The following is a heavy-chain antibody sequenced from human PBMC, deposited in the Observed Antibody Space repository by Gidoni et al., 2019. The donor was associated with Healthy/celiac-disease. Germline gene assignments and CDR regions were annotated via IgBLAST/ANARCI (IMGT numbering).Heavy chain of an antibody. D-gene: IGHD3-10*01. CDR2: ISWNSGSI. Sequence: EVQLVESGVGLVQPGRSLRLSCAASGFTFDDYAMHWVRQAPGKGLEWVSGISWNSGSIGYADSVKGRFTISRDNAKNSLYLQMNSLRAEDTALYYCAKDIGAHMVRGSMDVWGQGTTVTVSS. J-gene: IGHJ6*02. CDR1: GFTFDDYA. CDR3: AKDIGAHMVRGSMDV. V-gene: IGHV3-9*01.